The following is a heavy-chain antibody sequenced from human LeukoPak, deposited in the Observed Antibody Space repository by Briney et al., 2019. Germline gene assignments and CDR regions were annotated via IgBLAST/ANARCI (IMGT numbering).Heavy chain of an antibody. CDR1: GGSISSSSYY. J-gene: IGHJ6*02. CDR3: ARRWYCTNGVCAPYV. Sequence: SETLSLTCTVSGGSISSSSYYWGWIGQPPGKGLEWIGSIYYSGSTYYNPSLKSRVTISVDTSKNQFSLKLSSVTAADTAVYYCARRWYCTNGVCAPYVWGQGTTVTVSS. CDR2: IYYSGST. V-gene: IGHV4-39*01. D-gene: IGHD2-8*01.